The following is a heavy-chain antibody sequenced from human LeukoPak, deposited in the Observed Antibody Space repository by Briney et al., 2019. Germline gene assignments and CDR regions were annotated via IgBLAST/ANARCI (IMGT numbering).Heavy chain of an antibody. J-gene: IGHJ5*02. V-gene: IGHV3-7*02. D-gene: IGHD1-26*01. Sequence: GRSLTLFCTASGFTFGDYAMSWVRQAPGKGLEWVANINRDGSEKYYVDSVKGRFTISRDNAKNSLYLQMNSLRAEDTSVYYCARVLVGGNNWFDPWG. CDR2: INRDGSEK. CDR1: GFTFGDYA. CDR3: ARVLVGGNNWFDP.